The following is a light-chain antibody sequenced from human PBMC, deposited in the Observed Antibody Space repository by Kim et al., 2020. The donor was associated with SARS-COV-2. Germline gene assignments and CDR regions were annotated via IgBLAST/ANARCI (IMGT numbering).Light chain of an antibody. CDR1: SSDVGGYNY. CDR2: DVS. V-gene: IGLV2-14*03. J-gene: IGLJ2*01. Sequence: PGQSITISCTGTSSDVGGYNYVSWYQQHPGKAPKLMIYDVSNRPSGVSNRFSGSKSGNTVSLTISGLQAEDEADYYCSSYTSSSTSFGGGTQLTVL. CDR3: SSYTSSSTS.